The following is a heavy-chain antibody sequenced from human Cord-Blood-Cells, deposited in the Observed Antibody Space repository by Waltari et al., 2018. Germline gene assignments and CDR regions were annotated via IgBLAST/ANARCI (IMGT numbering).Heavy chain of an antibody. Sequence: QVQLVQSGAEVKKPGSSVKVSCKASGGTFSSYAISWVRQAPGHGLEWRGGIIPIFGTANDAQKFQGRVTITADESTSTAYMELSSLRSEDTAVYYCARPSQYCSSTSCYAFDIWGQGTMVTVSS. CDR1: GGTFSSYA. CDR3: ARPSQYCSSTSCYAFDI. J-gene: IGHJ3*02. V-gene: IGHV1-69*01. CDR2: IIPIFGTA. D-gene: IGHD2-2*01.